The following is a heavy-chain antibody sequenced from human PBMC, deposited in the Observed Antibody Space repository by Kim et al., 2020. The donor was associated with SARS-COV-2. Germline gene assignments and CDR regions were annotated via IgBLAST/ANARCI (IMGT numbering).Heavy chain of an antibody. CDR1: GFTSSSYA. CDR3: ARGRGGSYYSVDY. D-gene: IGHD1-26*01. Sequence: GGSLRLSCAASGFTSSSYAMHWVRQASGKGLEWVAVISYDGSNKYYADSVKGRFTISRDNSKNTLYLQMNSLRAEDTAVYYCARGRGGSYYSVDYWGQGTLVTVSS. V-gene: IGHV3-30*04. J-gene: IGHJ4*02. CDR2: ISYDGSNK.